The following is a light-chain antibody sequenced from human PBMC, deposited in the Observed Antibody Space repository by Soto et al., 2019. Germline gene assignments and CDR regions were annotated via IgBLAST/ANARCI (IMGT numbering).Light chain of an antibody. V-gene: IGKV1-8*01. CDR2: AAS. CDR1: QGISSY. CDR3: QQYYSYPRT. Sequence: AIRMTQSPSSFSASTGCRVTIAGGASQGISSYLAWYQQKPGKAPKLLIYAASTLQSGVPSRFSGSGSGTDFTLTISCLQSEDLATYYCQQYYSYPRTFGQGTKVDIK. J-gene: IGKJ1*01.